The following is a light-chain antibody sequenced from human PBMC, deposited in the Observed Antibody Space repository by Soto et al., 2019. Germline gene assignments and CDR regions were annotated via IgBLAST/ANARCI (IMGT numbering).Light chain of an antibody. CDR1: QSVSSSY. CDR2: GAS. Sequence: EIVLTQSPGTLSLSPGERATLSCRASQSVSSSYLAWYQQKPGQAPRLLIYGASSRATGIPDRFSCSGSGTDFTFTISRLEPEDIAVHYCQQYGSSPGTFGQGTKVEIK. V-gene: IGKV3-20*01. J-gene: IGKJ1*01. CDR3: QQYGSSPGT.